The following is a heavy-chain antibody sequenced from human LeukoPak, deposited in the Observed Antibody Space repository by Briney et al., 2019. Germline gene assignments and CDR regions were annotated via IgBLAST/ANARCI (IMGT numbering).Heavy chain of an antibody. D-gene: IGHD6-19*01. CDR2: VSGSGVGT. J-gene: IGHJ5*02. Sequence: GGSLRLSCAASGFAFSTYAMNWVRQAPGKGLDWVSGVSGSGVGTYYADSVKGRFTISRDNSKNTLYLQMNSLRAEDTAVYYCAKAPTSVWYDGWFDPWGQGTLVTVSS. V-gene: IGHV3-23*01. CDR1: GFAFSTYA. CDR3: AKAPTSVWYDGWFDP.